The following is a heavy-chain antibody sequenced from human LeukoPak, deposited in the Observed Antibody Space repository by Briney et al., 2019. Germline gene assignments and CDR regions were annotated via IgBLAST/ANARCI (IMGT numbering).Heavy chain of an antibody. CDR1: GYTFTGYY. D-gene: IGHD3-22*01. V-gene: IGHV1-2*02. Sequence: ASVKVSCKASGYTFTGYYMHWVRQAPGQGLEWMGWINPNSGGTNYAQKFQGRVTMTRDTSISTAYMELSRLRSDDTAVYYCASLYDSSASGAFDIWGQGTMVTVSS. J-gene: IGHJ3*02. CDR3: ASLYDSSASGAFDI. CDR2: INPNSGGT.